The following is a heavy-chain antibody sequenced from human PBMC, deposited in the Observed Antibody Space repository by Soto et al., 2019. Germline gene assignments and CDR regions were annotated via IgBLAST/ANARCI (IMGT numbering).Heavy chain of an antibody. V-gene: IGHV2-26*01. CDR1: GFSLSNARMG. J-gene: IGHJ6*02. CDR3: ALNYDSSGYYYVSYYYYYGMDV. Sequence: SGPTLVNPTETLTLTCTVCGFSLSNARMGVSWIRQPPGKALEWLAHIFSNDEKSYSTSLKSRLTISKDTSKSQVVLTMTNMDPVDTATYYCALNYDSSGYYYVSYYYYYGMDVWGQGTTVTVSS. D-gene: IGHD3-22*01. CDR2: IFSNDEK.